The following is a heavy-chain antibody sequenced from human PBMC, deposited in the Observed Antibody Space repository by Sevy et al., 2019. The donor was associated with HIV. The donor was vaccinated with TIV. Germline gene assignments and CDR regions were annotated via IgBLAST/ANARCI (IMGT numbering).Heavy chain of an antibody. CDR3: AREDYYDTSGYYPYYYYGMDV. V-gene: IGHV1-69*13. CDR2: MIPIFGTA. J-gene: IGHJ6*02. CDR1: GGTFCSYA. D-gene: IGHD3-22*01. Sequence: ASVKVSCKASGGTFCSYAISWVRQAPGQGLEWMGGMIPIFGTANCAQKFQGRVTITANESTSTAYMVLSSLRSEDTAVYYCAREDYYDTSGYYPYYYYGMDVWGQGTTVTVSS.